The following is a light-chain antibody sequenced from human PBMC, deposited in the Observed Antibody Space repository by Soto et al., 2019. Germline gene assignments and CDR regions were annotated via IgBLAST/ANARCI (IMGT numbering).Light chain of an antibody. V-gene: IGLV1-40*01. CDR1: SSNIGAEYD. CDR3: QSYDSSLTNFV. CDR2: GDN. Sequence: QSVLRHPPSVSWAPGHRVAIACTGSSSNIGAEYDVHWYQQLPGTAPKRLIYGDNNRPSGVPDRFSGSKSGTSASLAITGLQPEDEADYCQSYDSSLTNFVFGTGTKVTVL. J-gene: IGLJ1*01.